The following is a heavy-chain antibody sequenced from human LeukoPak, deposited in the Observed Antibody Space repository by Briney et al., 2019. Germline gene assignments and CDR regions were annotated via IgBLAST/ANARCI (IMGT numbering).Heavy chain of an antibody. CDR2: IIPIFGTA. V-gene: IGHV1-69*05. J-gene: IGHJ4*02. D-gene: IGHD1-7*01. Sequence: GASVKVSCKASGRTFSSYAISWVRQAPGQGLEWMGGIIPIFGTANNAQKFQGRVTITTDESTSTAYMELSSLRSEDTAVYYCARVQGIKLELRSWGQGTLVTVSS. CDR1: GRTFSSYA. CDR3: ARVQGIKLELRS.